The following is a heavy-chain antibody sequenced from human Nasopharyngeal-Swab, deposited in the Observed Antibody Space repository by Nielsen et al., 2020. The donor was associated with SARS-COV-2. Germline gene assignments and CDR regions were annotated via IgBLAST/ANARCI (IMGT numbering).Heavy chain of an antibody. CDR2: INHSGST. V-gene: IGHV4-34*01. CDR3: ARARGDSSGFSY. Sequence: RQAPGKGLGWIGQINHSGSTNYNPSLKSRVTISVDTSKNHFSLELISVTAADTAVYYCARARGDSSGFSYWGQGTLVTVSS. J-gene: IGHJ4*01. D-gene: IGHD3-22*01.